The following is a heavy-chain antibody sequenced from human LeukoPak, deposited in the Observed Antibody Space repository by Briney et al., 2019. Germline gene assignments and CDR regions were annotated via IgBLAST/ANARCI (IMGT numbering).Heavy chain of an antibody. J-gene: IGHJ4*02. CDR2: ISSSSYI. V-gene: IGHV3-21*01. Sequence: GGSLRLSCAASGFTFSSYSMNWVRQAPGKGLEWVSSISSSSYIYYADSVKGRFTISRDNAKNSLYLQMNSLRAEDTAVYYCARGGMPRRIAADELDYWGQGTLVTVSS. D-gene: IGHD6-13*01. CDR1: GFTFSSYS. CDR3: ARGGMPRRIAADELDY.